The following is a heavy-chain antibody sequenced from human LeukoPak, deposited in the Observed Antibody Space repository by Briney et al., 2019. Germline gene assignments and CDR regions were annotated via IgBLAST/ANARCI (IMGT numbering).Heavy chain of an antibody. Sequence: GESLRLSCVASGFTFSSYALHWVRQAPGKGLEYVSYISSNGVSTYYANSVKGRFTISRDNSKNTLYLQMGSLRAEDLAVYYCARDRCSSSSCSNAYDIWGQGTMVTVSS. CDR3: ARDRCSSSSCSNAYDI. D-gene: IGHD2-2*01. V-gene: IGHV3-64*01. CDR2: ISSNGVST. CDR1: GFTFSSYA. J-gene: IGHJ3*02.